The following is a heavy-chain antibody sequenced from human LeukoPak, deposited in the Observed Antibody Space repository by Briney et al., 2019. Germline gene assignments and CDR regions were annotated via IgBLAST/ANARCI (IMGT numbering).Heavy chain of an antibody. CDR1: GFTFSSYA. Sequence: GGSLRLSCAASGFTFSSYAMSWVRRAPGKGLEWVSAISGSGGSTYYADSVKGRFTISRDNSKNTLYLQMNSLRAEDTAVYCCAKLSKAGIAVAGRNYWGQGTLVTVSS. CDR2: ISGSGGST. CDR3: AKLSKAGIAVAGRNY. V-gene: IGHV3-23*01. J-gene: IGHJ4*02. D-gene: IGHD6-19*01.